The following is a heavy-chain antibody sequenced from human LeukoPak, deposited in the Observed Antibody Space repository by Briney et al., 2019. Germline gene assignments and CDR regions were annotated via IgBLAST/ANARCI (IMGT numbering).Heavy chain of an antibody. CDR1: GGSISSSSYY. Sequence: PSETLSLTCTVSGGSISSSSYYWGWIRQPPGKGLEWIGSIYYSGSTYYNPSLKSRVTISVDTSKNQFSLKLSSVTAADTAVYYCARLGTGDILTGYYPLDYWGQGTLVTVSS. CDR2: IYYSGST. D-gene: IGHD3-9*01. CDR3: ARLGTGDILTGYYPLDY. V-gene: IGHV4-39*01. J-gene: IGHJ4*02.